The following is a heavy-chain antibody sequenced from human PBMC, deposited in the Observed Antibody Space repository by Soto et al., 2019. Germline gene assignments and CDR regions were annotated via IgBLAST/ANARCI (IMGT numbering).Heavy chain of an antibody. CDR1: GFTFSSYS. V-gene: IGHV3-21*01. Sequence: EVQLMESGGGLVKPGGSLRLSCAASGFTFSSYSMNWVRQAPGKGLEWVSSISSSSSYIYYADSVKGRFTISRDNAKNSLYLQMNSLRAEDTAVYYCARGYHYYDSSGYDKWDAFDIWGQGTMVTVSS. J-gene: IGHJ3*02. CDR3: ARGYHYYDSSGYDKWDAFDI. CDR2: ISSSSSYI. D-gene: IGHD3-22*01.